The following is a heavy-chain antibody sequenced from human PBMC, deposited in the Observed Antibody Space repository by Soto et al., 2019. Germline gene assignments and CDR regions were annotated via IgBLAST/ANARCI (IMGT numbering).Heavy chain of an antibody. Sequence: QVQLEQSGAEVQKAGSSVKVSCKAFGGSVNSHAISWVRQAPGQGLEWMGGIIPMFGTPTYAQRFQAGVTISADESTSTVYLDLSRLRSEDTAMYYCARSRNVAEFNDYGGNYHGFDIWGQGTMVTVSS. CDR3: ARSRNVAEFNDYGGNYHGFDI. CDR2: IIPMFGTP. D-gene: IGHD4-17*01. CDR1: GGSVNSHA. J-gene: IGHJ3*02. V-gene: IGHV1-69*01.